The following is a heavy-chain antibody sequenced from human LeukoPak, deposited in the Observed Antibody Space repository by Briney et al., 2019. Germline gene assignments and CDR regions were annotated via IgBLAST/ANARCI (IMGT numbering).Heavy chain of an antibody. D-gene: IGHD2-2*02. V-gene: IGHV3-23*01. J-gene: IGHJ4*02. Sequence: GGSLRLSCAASGFTFSSHAMSWVRQAPGKGLEWVSAFSGSGGSTYYADSVKGRFTISRDNSKNTLDLQMNSLRAEDTAVYYCARGGSDPYCSSTSCYNHYFDYWGQGTLVTVSS. CDR3: ARGGSDPYCSSTSCYNHYFDY. CDR2: FSGSGGST. CDR1: GFTFSSHA.